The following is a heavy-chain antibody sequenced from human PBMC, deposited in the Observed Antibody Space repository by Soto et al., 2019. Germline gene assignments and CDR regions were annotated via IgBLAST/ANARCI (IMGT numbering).Heavy chain of an antibody. CDR2: IYYSGST. Sequence: QLQLQESGPGLVKPSETLSLTCTVSGDSGGFISSSSYHWGWIRQPPGKGLEWIGNIYYSGSTYYNPTLKRRVTLSADTSNTQFSLSLTSVTAADTAVYYCARHPPYGPLDYWGQGTLVTVSS. D-gene: IGHD4-17*01. V-gene: IGHV4-39*01. J-gene: IGHJ4*02. CDR3: ARHPPYGPLDY. CDR1: GDSGGFISSSSYH.